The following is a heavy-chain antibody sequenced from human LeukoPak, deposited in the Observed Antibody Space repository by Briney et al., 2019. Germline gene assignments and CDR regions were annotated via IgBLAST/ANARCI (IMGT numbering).Heavy chain of an antibody. D-gene: IGHD4-23*01. J-gene: IGHJ4*02. V-gene: IGHV3-30-3*01. CDR3: ARGIYGGSSEGEFDC. CDR2: ISYDGSNK. Sequence: GGSPRLSCAASGFTFSSYAMHWVRQAPGKGLEWVAVISYDGSNKYYADSVKGRFTISRDNSKNTLYLQMNSLRAEDTAVYYCARGIYGGSSEGEFDCWGQGTLVTVSS. CDR1: GFTFSSYA.